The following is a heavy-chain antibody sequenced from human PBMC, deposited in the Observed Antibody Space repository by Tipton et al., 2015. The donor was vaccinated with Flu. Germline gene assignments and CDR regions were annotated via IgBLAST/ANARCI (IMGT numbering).Heavy chain of an antibody. CDR2: VSRTGST. D-gene: IGHD3-10*01. J-gene: IGHJ4*02. CDR3: ARRGDY. V-gene: IGHV4-38-2*01. CDR1: GDSISSDFY. Sequence: LRLSCAVSGDSISSDFYWAWIRQFPGKGLEWIGTVSRTGSTIHNPSLKSRVTVSVDMSKNQFSLMLKSVTAADTAIYYCARRGDYWGQGTLVTVSS.